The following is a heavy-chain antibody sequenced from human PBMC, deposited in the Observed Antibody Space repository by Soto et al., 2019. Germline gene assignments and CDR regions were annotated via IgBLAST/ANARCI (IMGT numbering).Heavy chain of an antibody. CDR2: IYPGDSDT. CDR3: ARHLPYMVREPYYYYMDV. V-gene: IGHV5-51*01. J-gene: IGHJ6*03. D-gene: IGHD3-10*01. CDR1: GYSFTSYW. Sequence: GESLKISCKGSGYSFTSYWIGWVRQMPGKGLEWMGIIYPGDSDTRYSPSFQGQVTISADKSISTAYLQWSSLKASDTAMYYCARHLPYMVREPYYYYMDVWGKGTTVTVSS.